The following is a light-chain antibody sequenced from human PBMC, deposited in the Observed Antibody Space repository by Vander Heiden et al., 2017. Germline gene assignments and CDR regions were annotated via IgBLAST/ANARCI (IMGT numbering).Light chain of an antibody. CDR2: GAS. J-gene: IGKJ4*01. V-gene: IGKV3-20*01. Sequence: EIVLTQSPGTLSLSPGERATLSCRASQSVSSGYLAWHQQRPGQPPRLLIYGASSRATSTPDRFSGSGSGTDFTLTISRLEPEDFAVYYCQYYPSFLTFGGGTKVEIK. CDR1: QSVSSGY. CDR3: QYYPSFLT.